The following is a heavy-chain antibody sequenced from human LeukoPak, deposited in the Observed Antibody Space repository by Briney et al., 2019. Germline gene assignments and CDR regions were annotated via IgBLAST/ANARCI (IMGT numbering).Heavy chain of an antibody. CDR2: INHSGST. CDR3: ARGLNDSWTGENY. J-gene: IGHJ4*02. V-gene: IGHV4-34*01. Sequence: ASETLSLTCAVYGGSFSGYYWSWIRQPPGKGLEWIGEINHSGSTNYNPSLKSRVTISLDTSKSQFSLKVRYVTAADTAVYYCARGLNDSWTGENYWGQGTLVTVSS. CDR1: GGSFSGYY. D-gene: IGHD3-3*01.